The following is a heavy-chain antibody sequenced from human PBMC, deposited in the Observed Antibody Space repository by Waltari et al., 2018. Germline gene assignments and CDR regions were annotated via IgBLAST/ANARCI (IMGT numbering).Heavy chain of an antibody. D-gene: IGHD6-19*01. Sequence: VQLVQSGAEVKKPASSVTVSCKASGATFTSYALSWVRQAPGQGLEWMGGIIPIFGTANYAQKFQGRVTITADESTSTAYMELSSLRSEDTAVYYCARSSKVGLAVAGFFNWFDPWGQGTLVTVSS. V-gene: IGHV1-69*13. CDR1: GATFTSYA. CDR2: IIPIFGTA. J-gene: IGHJ5*02. CDR3: ARSSKVGLAVAGFFNWFDP.